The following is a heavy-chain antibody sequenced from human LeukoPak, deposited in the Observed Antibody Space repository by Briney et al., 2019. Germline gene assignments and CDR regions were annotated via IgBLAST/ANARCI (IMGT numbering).Heavy chain of an antibody. J-gene: IGHJ5*02. D-gene: IGHD6-13*01. CDR3: AKGRGSRAYNYFDT. Sequence: GGSLTLSCAASGFTFASYAMNWVRQAPGKGLEWVSSLSGSGGSSYYADSVKGRFTISRDNSNNTVYLQMNSPRVEDSALYFCAKGRGSRAYNYFDTWGQGSPVIVSS. CDR1: GFTFASYA. CDR2: LSGSGGSS. V-gene: IGHV3-23*01.